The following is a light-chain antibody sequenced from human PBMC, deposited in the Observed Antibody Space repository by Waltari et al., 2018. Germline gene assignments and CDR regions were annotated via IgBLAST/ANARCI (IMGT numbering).Light chain of an antibody. CDR1: QNIGSW. CDR3: QEYNSSPSWT. Sequence: STLSASVGDRVTIACRASQNIGSWLAWYQQRPGKAPKLLIYKASSLDSGVPSRFSGSGSGTEFTLTISSLQPDDFATYYCQEYNSSPSWTFGQGTKVEIK. V-gene: IGKV1-5*03. CDR2: KAS. J-gene: IGKJ1*01.